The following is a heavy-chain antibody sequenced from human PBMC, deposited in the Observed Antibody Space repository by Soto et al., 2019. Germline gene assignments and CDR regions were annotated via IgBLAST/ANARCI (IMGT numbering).Heavy chain of an antibody. J-gene: IGHJ4*02. CDR1: GGSIISGDYY. CDR2: INHSGST. V-gene: IGHV4-39*07. CDR3: ARDKITGLFDY. Sequence: SETLSLTCTVSGGSIISGDYYWSWIRQPPGKGLEWIGEINHSGSTNYNPSLKSRVTISVDTSKNQFSLKLTSVTAADTAVYYCARDKITGLFDYWGQGTLVTVSS. D-gene: IGHD2-8*02.